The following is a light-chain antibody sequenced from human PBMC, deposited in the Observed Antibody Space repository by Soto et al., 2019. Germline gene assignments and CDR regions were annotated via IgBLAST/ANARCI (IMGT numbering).Light chain of an antibody. Sequence: QSALTQPPSASGSPGQSVTISCTGTSSDVGAYNSVSWYQHYPGKAPKLLIYEVSKRPSGVPDRFSGSKSGNTASLTVSGLQAEDEADYYCSYYAGATNLVFGGGTQLTVL. CDR2: EVS. V-gene: IGLV2-8*01. J-gene: IGLJ2*01. CDR3: SYYAGATNLV. CDR1: SSDVGAYNS.